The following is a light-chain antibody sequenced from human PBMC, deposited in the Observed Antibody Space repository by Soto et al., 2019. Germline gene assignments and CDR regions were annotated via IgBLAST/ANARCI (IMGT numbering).Light chain of an antibody. CDR1: SSDVGGYNY. J-gene: IGLJ1*01. V-gene: IGLV2-14*01. Sequence: QSALTQPASVSGSPGQWITISCSGTSSDVGGYNYVSCHQQHPGKAPNLMFYDVSQRPSGVAKCFACSKAGTTASLTIAGRHAEDAADYYCSSYASISAYVFGTGTKLTVL. CDR3: SSYASISAYV. CDR2: DVS.